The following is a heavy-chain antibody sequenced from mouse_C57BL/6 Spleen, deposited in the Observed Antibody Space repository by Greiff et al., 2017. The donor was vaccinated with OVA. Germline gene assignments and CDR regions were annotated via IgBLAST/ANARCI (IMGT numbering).Heavy chain of an antibody. CDR1: GFTFSSYA. CDR2: ISDGGSYT. CDR3: ARDRAVTFYFDV. Sequence: EVKLQESGGGLVKPGGSLKLSCAASGFTFSSYAMSWVRQTPEKRLEWVATISDGGSYTYYPDNVKGRFTISRDNAKNNLYLQMSHLKSEDTAMYYCARDRAVTFYFDVWGTGTTVTVSS. D-gene: IGHD2-2*01. J-gene: IGHJ1*03. V-gene: IGHV5-4*01.